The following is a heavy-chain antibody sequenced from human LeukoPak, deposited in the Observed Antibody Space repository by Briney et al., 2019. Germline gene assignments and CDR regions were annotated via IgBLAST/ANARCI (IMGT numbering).Heavy chain of an antibody. CDR3: ARGVAVAGPHFFDY. CDR1: GYTFTSYG. Sequence: ASVKVSCKASGYTFTSYGISWVRQAPGQGLEWMGWISAYNGNTNYAQKLQGRVTMTTDTSTSTAYMELRGLRSDDTAVYYCARGVAVAGPHFFDYWGQGTLVTVSS. D-gene: IGHD6-19*01. J-gene: IGHJ4*02. V-gene: IGHV1-18*04. CDR2: ISAYNGNT.